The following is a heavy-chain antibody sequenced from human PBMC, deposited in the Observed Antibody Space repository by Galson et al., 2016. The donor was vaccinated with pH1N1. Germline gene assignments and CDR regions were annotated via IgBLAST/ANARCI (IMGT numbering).Heavy chain of an antibody. CDR3: ARDRYYYDSSGYFVNWFDP. CDR1: AFTFSSYA. J-gene: IGHJ5*02. D-gene: IGHD3-22*01. CDR2: ISYDGSNK. Sequence: SLRLSCAASAFTFSSYAMHWVRQAPGKGLEWVAVISYDGSNKFYADSVKGRFTISRDNSKNTLYPQMNSLRAEDTAVYYCARDRYYYDSSGYFVNWFDPWGQGTLVTVSS. V-gene: IGHV3-30-3*01.